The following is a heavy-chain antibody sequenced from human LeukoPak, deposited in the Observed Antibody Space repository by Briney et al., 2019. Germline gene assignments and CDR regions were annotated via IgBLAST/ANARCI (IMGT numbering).Heavy chain of an antibody. Sequence: PSETLSLTCTVSDGSISSSTYWGWIRQPPGKGLEWIGSIYYSGNTYYNPSLKSRVTISVDTSKNQFSLKLSSVTAADTAVYYCASPQRGHSYGYAEPFDYWGQGTLVTVSS. J-gene: IGHJ4*02. CDR1: DGSISSSTY. V-gene: IGHV4-39*01. CDR2: IYYSGNT. D-gene: IGHD5-18*01. CDR3: ASPQRGHSYGYAEPFDY.